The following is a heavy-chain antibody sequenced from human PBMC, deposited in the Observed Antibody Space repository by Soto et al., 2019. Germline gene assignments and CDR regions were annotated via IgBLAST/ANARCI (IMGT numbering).Heavy chain of an antibody. Sequence: QVQLVESGGGVVQPGRSLRLSCAASGFSFSNCGMHWVRQAPGKGLEWVAAISSDGSDKYYSESVKGRFTISRDNSKNPLFLQTNSLRVEDTAVYYCVKGSEVARQELDYWGQGTLVTVSS. CDR3: VKGSEVARQELDY. J-gene: IGHJ4*02. V-gene: IGHV3-30*18. CDR1: GFSFSNCG. CDR2: ISSDGSDK. D-gene: IGHD2-15*01.